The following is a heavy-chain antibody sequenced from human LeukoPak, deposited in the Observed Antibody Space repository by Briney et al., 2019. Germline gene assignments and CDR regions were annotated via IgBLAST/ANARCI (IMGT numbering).Heavy chain of an antibody. CDR2: ISYDGSNK. CDR3: AKPLRAFITMVRGVTNYFDY. Sequence: GGSLRLSCAASGFTFSSYGMHWVRQAPGKGLEWVAVISYDGSNKYYADSVKGRFTISRGNSKNTLYLQMNSLRAEDTAVYYCAKPLRAFITMVRGVTNYFDYWGQGTLVTVSS. V-gene: IGHV3-30*18. D-gene: IGHD3-10*01. J-gene: IGHJ4*02. CDR1: GFTFSSYG.